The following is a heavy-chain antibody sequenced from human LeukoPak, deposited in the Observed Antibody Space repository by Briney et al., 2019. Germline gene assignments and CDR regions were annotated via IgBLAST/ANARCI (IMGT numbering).Heavy chain of an antibody. CDR2: ISAYNGNT. CDR1: GYAFTSYG. J-gene: IGHJ6*02. CDR3: ARDDILTGYYPGGMDV. D-gene: IGHD3-9*01. V-gene: IGHV1-18*01. Sequence: ASVKVSCKASGYAFTSYGISWVRQAPGQGLEWMGWISAYNGNTNYAQKLQGRVTMTTDTSTSTAYMELRSLRSDDTAVYYCARDDILTGYYPGGMDVWGQGTTVTVSS.